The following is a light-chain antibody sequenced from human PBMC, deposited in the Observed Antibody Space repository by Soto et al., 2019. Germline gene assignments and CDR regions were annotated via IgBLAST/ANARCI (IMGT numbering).Light chain of an antibody. CDR1: QPITSRY. J-gene: IGKJ5*01. CDR2: RTF. CDR3: QQYDTSPPP. Sequence: VFTQSPGTLSFSPGEKATLSCSASQPITSRYLAWYQHQTGQAPSLLIYRTFARAPGIPDRFSGGGSGTDFTLTISRLEREDFAVYYCQQYDTSPPPFGQGTRLEIK. V-gene: IGKV3-20*01.